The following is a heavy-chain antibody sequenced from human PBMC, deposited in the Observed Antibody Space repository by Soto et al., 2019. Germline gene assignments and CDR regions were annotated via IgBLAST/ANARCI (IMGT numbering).Heavy chain of an antibody. CDR2: IIPILGIA. CDR3: ARGPTVVTPPDV. D-gene: IGHD2-15*01. V-gene: IGHV1-69*02. Sequence: QVQLVQSGAEVKKPGSSVKVSCKASGGTFSSYTISWVRQAPGQGLEWMGRIIPILGIANYAQKFQGRVTITADKSTSTACMELSSLRSEDTAVYYCARGPTVVTPPDVWGQGTTVTVSS. J-gene: IGHJ6*02. CDR1: GGTFSSYT.